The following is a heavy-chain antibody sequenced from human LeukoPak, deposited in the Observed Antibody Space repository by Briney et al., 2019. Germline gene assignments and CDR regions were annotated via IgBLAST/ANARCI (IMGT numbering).Heavy chain of an antibody. CDR2: IYSSGST. V-gene: IGHV4-59*08. CDR3: ARQGAYYDSNGHRWFAP. CDR1: GGSINNYY. D-gene: IGHD3-22*01. J-gene: IGHJ5*02. Sequence: PSETLSLTCTVSGGSINNYYWAWIRQPPGKTLEFIGYIYSSGSTNYSPSLKSRVTISVDTSKNQFSLRLTSVTAADTAVYYCARQGAYYDSNGHRWFAPWGQGTLVTVSS.